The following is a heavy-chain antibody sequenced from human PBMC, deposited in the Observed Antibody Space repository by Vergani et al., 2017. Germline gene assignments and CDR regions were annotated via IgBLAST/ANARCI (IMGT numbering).Heavy chain of an antibody. D-gene: IGHD3-3*01. Sequence: QVQLQESGPGLVKPSQTLSLTCTVSGGSISSGGYYWSWIRQHPGQGLEWIGYIYYSGSTYYNPSLKSRVTISVATSKNQFSLKLSSVTAADTAVYYCARGTEAYYDFWSGRNNWFDPWGQGTLVTVSS. CDR1: GGSISSGGYY. V-gene: IGHV4-31*03. J-gene: IGHJ5*02. CDR3: ARGTEAYYDFWSGRNNWFDP. CDR2: IYYSGST.